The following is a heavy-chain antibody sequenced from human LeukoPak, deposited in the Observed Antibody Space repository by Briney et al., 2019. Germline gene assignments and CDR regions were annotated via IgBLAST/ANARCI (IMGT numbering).Heavy chain of an antibody. V-gene: IGHV1-18*01. CDR3: ATARGSGSYYENWFDP. Sequence: ASVKASCKASGYTFTSYGISWVRQAPGQGLEWMGWLSPYNGNTHYAQNLQGRVTMTTDTSTSTAYMELRSLTSDDTAVYYCATARGSGSYYENWFDPWGQGTLVTVSS. D-gene: IGHD3-10*01. CDR1: GYTFTSYG. J-gene: IGHJ5*02. CDR2: LSPYNGNT.